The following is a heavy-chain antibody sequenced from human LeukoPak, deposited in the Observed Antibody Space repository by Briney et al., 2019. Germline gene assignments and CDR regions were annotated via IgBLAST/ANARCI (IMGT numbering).Heavy chain of an antibody. D-gene: IGHD4-17*01. J-gene: IGHJ4*02. CDR3: ARGGMTTMSTPWWF. V-gene: IGHV1-18*01. CDR1: GYTFTNYG. CDR2: ISAYNGNT. Sequence: ASVNVSCKASGYTFTNYGITWVRQAPGQGLEWMGWISAYNGNTNYAQKLQGRVTMTTDTTTSTAYMELRSLRSDDTAVYYCARGGMTTMSTPWWFWGQGTLVTVSS.